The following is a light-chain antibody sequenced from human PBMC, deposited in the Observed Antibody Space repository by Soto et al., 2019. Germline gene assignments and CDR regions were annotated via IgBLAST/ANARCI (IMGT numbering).Light chain of an antibody. Sequence: VLPKPACERGSLSQVPTLSSTTTRSGGRGNTYVSWYQQLPGQAPKLMTYDLIKRPSVTSNGVSGSKSGNTASLTISGFQAEDEGDYYCSSYISSSTLNVFGTGTKVTVL. V-gene: IGLV2-14*03. CDR2: DLI. CDR3: SSYISSSTLNV. J-gene: IGLJ1*01. CDR1: RSGGRGNTY.